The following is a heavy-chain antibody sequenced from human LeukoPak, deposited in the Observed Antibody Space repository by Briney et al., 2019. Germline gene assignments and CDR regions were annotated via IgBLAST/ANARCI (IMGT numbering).Heavy chain of an antibody. J-gene: IGHJ4*02. CDR3: ANRNVDTALVY. Sequence: TGGSLRLSCTASGFPFSSYAMSWVRQAPGKGLEWVSTISGYSTSTYYADSVKGRFTISRDNPRNTLHLEMNSLRAEDTAVYYCANRNVDTALVYWGQGTLVAVSS. CDR1: GFPFSSYA. CDR2: ISGYSTST. D-gene: IGHD5-18*01. V-gene: IGHV3-23*01.